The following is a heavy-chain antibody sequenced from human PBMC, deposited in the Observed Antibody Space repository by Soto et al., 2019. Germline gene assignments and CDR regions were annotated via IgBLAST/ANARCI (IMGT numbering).Heavy chain of an antibody. CDR2: ISGNGGST. Sequence: EVQLVESGGGLVQPGGSLRLSCAGSGFTFSDYAMHWVRQAPGKGLEYVSAISGNGGSTYYANSVKGRFTISRDNSKNTLYLQMGSLRAEDMAVYYCARVRGSIYSYLYMDVWGKGTTVTVSS. D-gene: IGHD3-22*01. CDR3: ARVRGSIYSYLYMDV. J-gene: IGHJ6*03. V-gene: IGHV3-64*01. CDR1: GFTFSDYA.